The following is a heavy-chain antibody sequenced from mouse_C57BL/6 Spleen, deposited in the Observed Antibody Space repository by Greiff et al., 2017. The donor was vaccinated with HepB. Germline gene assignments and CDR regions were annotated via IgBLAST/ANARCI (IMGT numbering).Heavy chain of an antibody. J-gene: IGHJ2*01. CDR2: INPNYGTT. D-gene: IGHD2-4*01. CDR3: ARQDDYDGAYFDY. CDR1: GYSFTDYN. V-gene: IGHV1-39*01. Sequence: EVQVVESGPELVKPGASVKISCKASGYSFTDYNMNWVKQSNGKSLEWIGVINPNYGTTSYNQKFKGKATLTVDQSSSTAYMQLNSLTSEDSAVYYCARQDDYDGAYFDYWGQGTTLTVSS.